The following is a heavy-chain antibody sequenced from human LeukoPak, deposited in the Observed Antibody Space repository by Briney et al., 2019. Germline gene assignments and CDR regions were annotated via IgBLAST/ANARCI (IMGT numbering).Heavy chain of an antibody. Sequence: GGSLRLSCAASGFTFSSYAMHWVRQAPGKGLEWVAVISYDGSNKYYADSVKGRLTISRDNSKNTLYLQMNSLRAEDTAVYYCARVRYVDTAMVPFDYWGQGTLVTVSS. D-gene: IGHD5-18*01. CDR3: ARVRYVDTAMVPFDY. CDR2: ISYDGSNK. V-gene: IGHV3-30*04. J-gene: IGHJ4*02. CDR1: GFTFSSYA.